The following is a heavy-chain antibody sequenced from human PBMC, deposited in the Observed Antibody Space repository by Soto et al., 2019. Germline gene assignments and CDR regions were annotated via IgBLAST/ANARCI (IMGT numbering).Heavy chain of an antibody. Sequence: EVQLLESGGGLVQPGGSLRLSCAASGFTFSSYAMSWVRQAPGKGLEWVSAISGSGGSTYYADSVKGRFTISRDNSKNTLYLQMNSLRAEDTAVYYCATFWIQLPRRGWYGMDVWGQGTTVTVSS. V-gene: IGHV3-23*01. CDR1: GFTFSSYA. CDR2: ISGSGGST. D-gene: IGHD5-18*01. CDR3: ATFWIQLPRRGWYGMDV. J-gene: IGHJ6*02.